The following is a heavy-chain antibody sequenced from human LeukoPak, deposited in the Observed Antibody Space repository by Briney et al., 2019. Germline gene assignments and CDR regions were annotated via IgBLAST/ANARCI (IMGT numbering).Heavy chain of an antibody. D-gene: IGHD1-26*01. V-gene: IGHV4-4*07. CDR3: ARDSPQLGATAYDAFDI. Sequence: SETLSLTCTVSGGSISSYYWSWIRQRPPQGLGRIGRIYTSGSTNYNPSLKSRVTMSVDTSKNQFSLKLSSVTAADTAVYYCARDSPQLGATAYDAFDIWGQGTMVTVSS. J-gene: IGHJ3*02. CDR2: IYTSGST. CDR1: GGSISSYY.